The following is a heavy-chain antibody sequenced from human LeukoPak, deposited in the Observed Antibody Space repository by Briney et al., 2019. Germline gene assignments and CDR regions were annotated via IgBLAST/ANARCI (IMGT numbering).Heavy chain of an antibody. J-gene: IGHJ4*02. CDR2: ISGSSGHT. CDR1: GLTFSSYA. CDR3: AKRIYYGSGTSPDFDY. D-gene: IGHD3-10*01. V-gene: IGHV3-23*01. Sequence: GGSLRLSCAASGLTFSSYAMSWVRQAPGKGLEWVSAISGSSGHTYYADSVKGRFTISRDNSKNTLYLQMNSLRAEDTAVYYCAKRIYYGSGTSPDFDYWGQGTLVTVSS.